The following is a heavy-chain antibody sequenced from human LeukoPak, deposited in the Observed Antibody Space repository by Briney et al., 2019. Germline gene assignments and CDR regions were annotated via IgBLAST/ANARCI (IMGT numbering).Heavy chain of an antibody. V-gene: IGHV4-34*01. J-gene: IGHJ4*02. D-gene: IGHD3-3*01. CDR2: INHSGST. CDR3: ARLTNYDFWSGYYRTFDY. CDR1: GGSFSGYY. Sequence: PSETLSLTCAVYGGSFSGYYWSWIRQPPGKGLEWIGEINHSGSTNYNPSLKSRVTISVDTSKNQFSLKLSSVTAADTAVYYCARLTNYDFWSGYYRTFDYWGQGTLVTVSS.